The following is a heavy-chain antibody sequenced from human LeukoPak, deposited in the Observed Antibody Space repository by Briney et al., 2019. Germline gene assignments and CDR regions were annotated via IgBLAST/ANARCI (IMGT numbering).Heavy chain of an antibody. CDR3: ARAHYYDFWSGYYNDMYYFDY. CDR1: GFTFSSYS. J-gene: IGHJ4*02. D-gene: IGHD3-3*01. V-gene: IGHV3-48*02. Sequence: GGSLRLSCVASGFTFSSYSMNWFRQAPGKGLEWVSYISGTSYSIYYADSVKGRFTISRDNAKNSLYLQMNSLRDEDTAVYYCARAHYYDFWSGYYNDMYYFDYWGQGTLVTVSS. CDR2: ISGTSYSI.